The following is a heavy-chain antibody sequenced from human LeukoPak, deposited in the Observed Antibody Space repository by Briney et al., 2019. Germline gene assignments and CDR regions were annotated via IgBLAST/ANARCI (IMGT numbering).Heavy chain of an antibody. Sequence: GASVKVSCKASGYTFTGYYIHWVRQAPGQGLEWMGWINPKSGGTNYAPKFHGRVTMTRDTSISTAYMELIRLKSDDTAVYYCARDSPADHDLWSGTFEYWGQGTLLTVSS. CDR1: GYTFTGYY. CDR3: ARDSPADHDLWSGTFEY. CDR2: INPKSGGT. D-gene: IGHD3-3*01. J-gene: IGHJ4*02. V-gene: IGHV1-2*02.